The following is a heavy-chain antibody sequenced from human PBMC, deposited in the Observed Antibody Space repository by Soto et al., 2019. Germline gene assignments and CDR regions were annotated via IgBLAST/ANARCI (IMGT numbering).Heavy chain of an antibody. J-gene: IGHJ6*03. CDR3: ARGSSSSWYGDYMDV. V-gene: IGHV7-4-1*01. CDR2: INTNTGNP. D-gene: IGHD6-13*01. CDR1: GYTFPSYA. Sequence: ASVKVSCKAPGYTFPSYAMNWVRQAPGQGLEWMGWINTNTGNPTYAQGFTGRFVFSLDTPVSTAYLQICSLKAEDTAVYYCARGSSSSWYGDYMDVWGKGTTVTVSS.